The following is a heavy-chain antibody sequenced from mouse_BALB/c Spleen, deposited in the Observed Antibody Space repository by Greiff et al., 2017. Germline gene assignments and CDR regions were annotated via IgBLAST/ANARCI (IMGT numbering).Heavy chain of an antibody. CDR1: GFSLTSYG. V-gene: IGHV2-9*02. Sequence: VHLVESGPGLVAPSQSLSITCTVSGFSLTSYGVHWVRQPPGKGLEWLGVIWAGGSTNYNSALMSRLSISKDNSKSQVFLKRNSLQTDDTAMYYCAREGASWVAYWGQGTLVTVSA. J-gene: IGHJ3*01. CDR3: AREGASWVAY. D-gene: IGHD6-1*01. CDR2: IWAGGST.